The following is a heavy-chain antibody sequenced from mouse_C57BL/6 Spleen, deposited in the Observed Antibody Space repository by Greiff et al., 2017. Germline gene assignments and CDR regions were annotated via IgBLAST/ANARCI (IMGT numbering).Heavy chain of an antibody. Sequence: QVQLQQSGAELVKPGASVKLSCTASGYTFTEYTIHWVKQRSGQGLEWIGWFYPGSGSIKYNEKFQDKATLTAAKSSSTAYMELSRLTSEDSAVYFCARHEEESLDYYGSSYWYFDVWGTGTTVTVSS. J-gene: IGHJ1*03. CDR3: ARHEEESLDYYGSSYWYFDV. V-gene: IGHV1-62-2*01. CDR1: GYTFTEYT. D-gene: IGHD1-1*01. CDR2: FYPGSGSI.